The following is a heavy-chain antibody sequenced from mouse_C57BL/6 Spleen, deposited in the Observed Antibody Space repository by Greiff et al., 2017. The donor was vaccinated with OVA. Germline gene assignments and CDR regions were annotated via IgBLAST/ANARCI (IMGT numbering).Heavy chain of an antibody. CDR2: IDPSDSYT. J-gene: IGHJ2*01. CDR3: ARSYGSSYGYFDD. D-gene: IGHD1-1*01. V-gene: IGHV1-50*01. Sequence: QVQLQQPGAELVKPGASVKLSCKASGYTFTSYWMQWVKQRPGQGLEWIGEIDPSDSYTNYNQKFKGKATLTVDTSSSTAYMQLSSLTSEDSAVYYCARSYGSSYGYFDDWGQGTTLTVSS. CDR1: GYTFTSYW.